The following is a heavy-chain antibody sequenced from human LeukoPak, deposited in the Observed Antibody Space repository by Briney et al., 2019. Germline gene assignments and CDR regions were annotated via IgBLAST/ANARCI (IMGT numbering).Heavy chain of an antibody. CDR2: ISWDGGST. J-gene: IGHJ6*04. CDR1: GFTFDDYA. CDR3: AKAHRSIGYSSSPDV. V-gene: IGHV3-43D*03. D-gene: IGHD6-13*01. Sequence: PGGSLRLSCAASGFTFDDYAMHWVRQAPGKGLEWVSLISWDGGSTYYADSVKGRFTISRDNSKNSLYLQMNSLRAEDTALYYCAKAHRSIGYSSSPDVWGKGTTVTISS.